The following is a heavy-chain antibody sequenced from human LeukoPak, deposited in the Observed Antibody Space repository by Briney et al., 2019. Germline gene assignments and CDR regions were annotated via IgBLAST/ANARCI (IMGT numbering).Heavy chain of an antibody. CDR3: ARGKGDAYRDAFDI. D-gene: IGHD2-21*02. V-gene: IGHV3-33*01. J-gene: IGHJ3*02. CDR2: IWYDGSNK. Sequence: GGSLRLSCAASGFTFSSYGMHWVRQAPGKGLEWVAVIWYDGSNKYYADSVKGRFTFSRDNSKNTLYLQMNSLRAEDTAVYYCARGKGDAYRDAFDIWGQGTMVTVSS. CDR1: GFTFSSYG.